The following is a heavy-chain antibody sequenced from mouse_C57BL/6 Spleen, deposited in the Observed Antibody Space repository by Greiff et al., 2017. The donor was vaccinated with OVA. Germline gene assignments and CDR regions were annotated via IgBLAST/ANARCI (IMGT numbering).Heavy chain of an antibody. Sequence: EVKLVESGGGLVQPGGSMKLSCAASGFTFSDAWMDWVRQSPEKGLEWVAEIRNKANNHATYYAESVKGRFTISRDDSKSSVYLQMNSLRAEDTGIYYCTRPPLYYDYDDYAMDYWGQGTSVTVSS. J-gene: IGHJ4*01. V-gene: IGHV6-6*01. CDR1: GFTFSDAW. CDR2: IRNKANNHAT. D-gene: IGHD2-4*01. CDR3: TRPPLYYDYDDYAMDY.